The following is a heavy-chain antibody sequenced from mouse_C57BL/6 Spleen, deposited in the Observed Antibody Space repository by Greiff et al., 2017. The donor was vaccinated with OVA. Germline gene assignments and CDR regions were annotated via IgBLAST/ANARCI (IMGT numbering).Heavy chain of an antibody. CDR3: ARDPRDYAMDG. J-gene: IGHJ4*01. CDR2: ISDGGSYT. V-gene: IGHV5-4*01. CDR1: GFTFSSYA. Sequence: EVQLVESGGGLVKPGGSLKLSCAASGFTFSSYAMSWVRQTPEKRLEWVATISDGGSYTYYPDNVKGRFTISRDNAKNNLYLQMSHLKSEDTAMYYCARDPRDYAMDGWGQGTSVTVSS.